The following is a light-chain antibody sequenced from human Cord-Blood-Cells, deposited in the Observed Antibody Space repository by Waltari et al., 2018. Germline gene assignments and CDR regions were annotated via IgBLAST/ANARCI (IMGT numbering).Light chain of an antibody. CDR1: SSDVGRYNP. J-gene: IGLJ1*01. CDR3: CSYAGSSTYV. V-gene: IGLV2-23*02. Sequence: QSALPQPASVSGSPGQSITIPCTGTSSDVGRYNPAPWYQQHPGKAPKLMIYEVSKRPSGVSNRFSGSKSGNTASLTISGLQAEDEADYYCCSYAGSSTYVFGTGTKVTVL. CDR2: EVS.